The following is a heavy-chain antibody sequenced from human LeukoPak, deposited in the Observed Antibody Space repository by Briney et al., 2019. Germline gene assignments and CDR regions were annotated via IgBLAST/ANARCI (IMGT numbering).Heavy chain of an antibody. CDR3: AKGLAAAGFFDY. D-gene: IGHD6-13*01. V-gene: IGHV3-23*01. Sequence: GGSLRLSCAASGFTFSSYAMSWVRQAPGKGLEWVSAISGSGGSTYYADSAKGRFTISRDNSKNTLYLQMNSLRAEDTAVYYCAKGLAAAGFFDYWGQGTLVTVSS. CDR1: GFTFSSYA. CDR2: ISGSGGST. J-gene: IGHJ4*02.